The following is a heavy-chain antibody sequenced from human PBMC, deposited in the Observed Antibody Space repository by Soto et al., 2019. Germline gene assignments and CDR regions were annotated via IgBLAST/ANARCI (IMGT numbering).Heavy chain of an antibody. J-gene: IGHJ6*02. CDR2: ISSSGDNT. D-gene: IGHD2-2*01. CDR1: GFTFNSYG. Sequence: RRLSCAASGFTFNSYGMSWVRQAPGKGPEWVSGISSSGDNTYYADSVKGRFTISRDNSKNILLLQMNSLRANDTAVYYCAKDGVIVVVPAASRYGMDIWGQGTTVTVSS. V-gene: IGHV3-23*01. CDR3: AKDGVIVVVPAASRYGMDI.